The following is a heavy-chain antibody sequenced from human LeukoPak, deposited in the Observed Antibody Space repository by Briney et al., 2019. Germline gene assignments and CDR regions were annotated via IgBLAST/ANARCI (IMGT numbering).Heavy chain of an antibody. D-gene: IGHD6-19*01. J-gene: IGHJ4*02. Sequence: PSETLSLTCTVSGGSISSYYWSWIRQPPGKGLERIGYIYYSGSTNYNPSLKSRVTISVDTSKNQFSLKLSSVTAADTAVYYCARERIAVAGGYYFDYWGQGTLVTVSS. CDR3: ARERIAVAGGYYFDY. CDR2: IYYSGST. CDR1: GGSISSYY. V-gene: IGHV4-59*01.